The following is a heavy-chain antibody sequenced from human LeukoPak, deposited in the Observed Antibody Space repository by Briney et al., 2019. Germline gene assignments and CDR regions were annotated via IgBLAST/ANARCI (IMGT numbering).Heavy chain of an antibody. D-gene: IGHD2-21*02. CDR1: GGSISSYY. V-gene: IGHV4-59*08. J-gene: IGHJ6*02. CDR3: ARQVVVVAAINYYYSMDV. Sequence: SETLSLTCTVSGGSISSYYWSWIRQPPGKGLEWIGYIYYSGSTNYNPSLKSRVTISVDTSKNQFSQKLSSVTAADTAVYYCARQVVVVAAINYYYSMDVWGQGTTVTVSS. CDR2: IYYSGST.